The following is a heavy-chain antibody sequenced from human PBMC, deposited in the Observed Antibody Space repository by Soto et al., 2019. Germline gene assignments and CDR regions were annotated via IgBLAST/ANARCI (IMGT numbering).Heavy chain of an antibody. J-gene: IGHJ4*02. Sequence: GSLRLSCAASGFTFSSYAMSWVRQAPGKGLEWVSSVSGSATYYADSVKGRFTISRDNSKNTLYLQMNSLRAEDTAVYYCAKWISYYFDSSGYHDYWGQGTLVTVSS. CDR2: VSGSAT. D-gene: IGHD3-22*01. CDR3: AKWISYYFDSSGYHDY. CDR1: GFTFSSYA. V-gene: IGHV3-23*01.